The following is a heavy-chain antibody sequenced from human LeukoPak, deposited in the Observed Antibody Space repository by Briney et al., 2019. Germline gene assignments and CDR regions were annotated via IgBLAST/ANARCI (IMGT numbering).Heavy chain of an antibody. V-gene: IGHV4-39*01. D-gene: IGHD3-22*01. Sequence: SETLSLTCTVSGGSISSSSYYWGWIRQPPGKGLEWLASIYYSVSTYYNPSFKSRVTMSVDTSKNQFSLKLTSVTAADMAVYYCARLLYDRSGYYYFDYWGQGTLVTVSS. CDR2: IYYSVST. J-gene: IGHJ4*02. CDR1: GGSISSSSYY. CDR3: ARLLYDRSGYYYFDY.